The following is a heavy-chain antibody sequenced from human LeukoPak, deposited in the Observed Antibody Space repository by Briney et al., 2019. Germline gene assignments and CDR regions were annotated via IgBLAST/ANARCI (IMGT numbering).Heavy chain of an antibody. CDR2: IRSDGYHT. J-gene: IGHJ4*02. Sequence: GGSLSLSFGASGFVFDDYDMHWVRPAPGKGLAWVAFIRSDGYHTYYTDSVKGRFIITRDNFKNTLYLQMNSLRLEDMAVYYCAKPSGSGVDYWGRGTRVTVSS. CDR1: GFVFDDYD. CDR3: AKPSGSGVDY. D-gene: IGHD1-26*01. V-gene: IGHV3-30*02.